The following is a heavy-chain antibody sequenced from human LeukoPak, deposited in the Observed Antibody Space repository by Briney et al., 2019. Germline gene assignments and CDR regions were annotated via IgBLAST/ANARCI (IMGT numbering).Heavy chain of an antibody. CDR1: GGSISSSSYY. J-gene: IGHJ4*02. CDR3: ARLNSSGWYKKKFDY. D-gene: IGHD6-19*01. V-gene: IGHV4-39*01. CDR2: IYYSGST. Sequence: PSETLSLTCTVSGGSISSSSYYWGWIRQPPGKGLEWIGSIYYSGSTYYNPSLKSRVTISVDTSKNQFSLKLSSVTAADTAVYYCARLNSSGWYKKKFDYWGQGTLVTVSS.